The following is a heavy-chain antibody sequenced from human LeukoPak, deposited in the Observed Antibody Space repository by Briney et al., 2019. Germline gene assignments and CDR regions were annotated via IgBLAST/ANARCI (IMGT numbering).Heavy chain of an antibody. Sequence: GGSLRLSCAPSGFTFSNHWMSWVRQAPGKGLEWVATINQDGSDQYYVDSVKGRFTISRDNAKNSLDLQMNSLRAEDTAVYYCARDYSSGRDFWGQGTLVTVSS. J-gene: IGHJ4*02. V-gene: IGHV3-7*04. CDR1: GFTFSNHW. CDR2: INQDGSDQ. D-gene: IGHD3-22*01. CDR3: ARDYSSGRDF.